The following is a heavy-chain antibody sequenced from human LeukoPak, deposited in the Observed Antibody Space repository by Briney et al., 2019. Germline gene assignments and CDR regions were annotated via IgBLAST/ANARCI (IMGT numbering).Heavy chain of an antibody. J-gene: IGHJ3*02. CDR3: ATPLSGSSSWHGDAFDI. D-gene: IGHD6-13*01. V-gene: IGHV4-39*01. CDR1: GGSISNSTYY. CDR2: IYYSGST. Sequence: PSETLSLTCTVSGGSISNSTYYWGWIRQPPGKGLEWIGSIYYSGSTYYNASLKSRVTISADTSKNQFSLKLSSVTAADTAVYYCATPLSGSSSWHGDAFDIWGQGTMVTVSS.